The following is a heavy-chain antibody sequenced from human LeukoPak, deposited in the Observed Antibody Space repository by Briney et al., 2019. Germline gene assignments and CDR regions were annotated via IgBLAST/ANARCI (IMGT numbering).Heavy chain of an antibody. D-gene: IGHD3-9*01. V-gene: IGHV3-73*01. J-gene: IGHJ6*02. CDR3: TRVILTGYPAYYYYGMDV. CDR2: IRSKANSYAT. CDR1: GFTFSGSA. Sequence: GGSLRLSCAASGFTFSGSAMHWVRQASGKGLEWVGRIRSKANSYATAYAASVKGRFTISRDDSKNTAYLQMSSLKTEDTAVYYCTRVILTGYPAYYYYGMDVWGQGTTVTVSS.